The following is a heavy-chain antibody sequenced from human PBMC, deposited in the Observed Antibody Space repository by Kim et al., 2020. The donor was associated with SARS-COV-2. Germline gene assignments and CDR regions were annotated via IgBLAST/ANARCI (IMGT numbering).Heavy chain of an antibody. D-gene: IGHD2-15*01. J-gene: IGHJ4*02. CDR2: A. Sequence: ANYAQQFQGRVTITADESTSTAYMELSSLRSEDTAVYYCARDGNSGGVDYWGQGTLVTVSS. V-gene: IGHV1-69*01. CDR3: ARDGNSGGVDY.